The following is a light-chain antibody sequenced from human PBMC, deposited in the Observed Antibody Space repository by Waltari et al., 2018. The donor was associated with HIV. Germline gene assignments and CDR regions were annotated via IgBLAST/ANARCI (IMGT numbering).Light chain of an antibody. V-gene: IGLV3-21*02. Sequence: SYVLTQPPSVSVAPGQTATSTCGGNNIQSKNVNWYRQRPGQAPTLVVYDDSARPSGIPERFSGSHSENTATLTISRVEAGDEADYYCQVWDSTTDEGVFGGGTKLAVL. CDR2: DDS. CDR1: NIQSKN. J-gene: IGLJ2*01. CDR3: QVWDSTTDEGV.